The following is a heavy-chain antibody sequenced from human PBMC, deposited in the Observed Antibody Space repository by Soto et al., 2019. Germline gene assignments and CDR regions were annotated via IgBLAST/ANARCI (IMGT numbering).Heavy chain of an antibody. V-gene: IGHV1-3*01. CDR3: ARANFEYCSGGSCYGAFDI. CDR2: INAGNGNT. J-gene: IGHJ3*02. Sequence: ASVKVSCKASGYTFTSYAMHWVRPAPGQRLEWMGWINAGNGNTKYSQKFQGRVTITRDTSASTAYMELSSLRSEDTAVYYCARANFEYCSGGSCYGAFDIWGQGTMVTVSS. D-gene: IGHD2-15*01. CDR1: GYTFTSYA.